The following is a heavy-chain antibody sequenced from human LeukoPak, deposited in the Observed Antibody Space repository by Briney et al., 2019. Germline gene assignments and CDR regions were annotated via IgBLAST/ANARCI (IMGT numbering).Heavy chain of an antibody. CDR3: ARGGISGWSFFDS. J-gene: IGHJ4*02. Sequence: GGSLRLSCAASGFTFSSYEMNWVRQAPGKGLEWVSYISSSGSTIYYADYVKGRFTISRDNAKNSLFLQMNSLRAEDTAVYYCARGGISGWSFFDSWGQGTQVTVSS. D-gene: IGHD6-19*01. V-gene: IGHV3-48*03. CDR1: GFTFSSYE. CDR2: ISSSGSTI.